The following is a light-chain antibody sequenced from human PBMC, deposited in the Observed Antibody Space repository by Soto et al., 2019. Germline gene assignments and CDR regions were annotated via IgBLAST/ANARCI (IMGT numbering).Light chain of an antibody. Sequence: EIVMTQSPATLSVSPGERATLSCRASQSVSSNLAWYQQKPGQAPRLLIYGASTRATGIPARFSGSGSGTEFTLTISSLLSEDFAVYYCQQYNNWPPWTFGQGTKAEIK. J-gene: IGKJ1*01. CDR2: GAS. V-gene: IGKV3-15*01. CDR1: QSVSSN. CDR3: QQYNNWPPWT.